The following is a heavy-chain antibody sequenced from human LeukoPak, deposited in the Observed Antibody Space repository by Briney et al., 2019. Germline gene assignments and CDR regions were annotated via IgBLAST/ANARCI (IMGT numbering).Heavy chain of an antibody. V-gene: IGHV3-23*01. J-gene: IGHJ4*02. D-gene: IGHD6-13*01. CDR3: ARDRWGSGIAAAGPDY. CDR1: GFTFSNYA. CDR2: ISASGGNT. Sequence: HPGGSLRLSCAASGFTFSNYAMNWVRQAPGKGLEWVSSISASGGNTYYADSVKGRFIISRDNSKNTLFLQMNSLRAEDTAVYYCARDRWGSGIAAAGPDYWGQGTLVTVSS.